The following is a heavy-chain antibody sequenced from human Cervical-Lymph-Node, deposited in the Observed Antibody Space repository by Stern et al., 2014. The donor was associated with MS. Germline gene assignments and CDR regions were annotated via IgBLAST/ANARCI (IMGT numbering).Heavy chain of an antibody. Sequence: VQLVQSGAEVKKPGSSVKVSCKASGGTFSSYAISWVRQAPGQVLEWMGGIIPIFGTANYAQKFQGRVTITADESTSTAYMELSSLRSEDTAVYYCASRIAVAGDYYYGMDVWGQGTTVTVSS. CDR1: GGTFSSYA. V-gene: IGHV1-69*01. CDR3: ASRIAVAGDYYYGMDV. D-gene: IGHD6-19*01. CDR2: IIPIFGTA. J-gene: IGHJ6*02.